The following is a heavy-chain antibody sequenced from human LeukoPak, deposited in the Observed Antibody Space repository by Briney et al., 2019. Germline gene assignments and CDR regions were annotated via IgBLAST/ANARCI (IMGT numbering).Heavy chain of an antibody. CDR3: ASQSCSGGSCYLDY. D-gene: IGHD2-15*01. V-gene: IGHV3-74*01. Sequence: GGSLRLSCAASGFTFSNYWMHWVRQAPGKGLVWVSRINSDGSRTSYADSVKGRFTISRDNAKNTLYLQMNSLRAEDTAVYYRASQSCSGGSCYLDYWGQGTLVTVSS. CDR1: GFTFSNYW. CDR2: INSDGSRT. J-gene: IGHJ4*02.